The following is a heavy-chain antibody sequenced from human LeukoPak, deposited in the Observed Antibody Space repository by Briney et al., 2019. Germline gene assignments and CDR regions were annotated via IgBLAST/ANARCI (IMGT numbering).Heavy chain of an antibody. D-gene: IGHD6-19*01. J-gene: IGHJ4*02. CDR1: GFTFTSYA. Sequence: GGSLRLSCAASGFTFTSYAMHWVRQAPGKGLEWVAVISHDGSNKYYVDSVKGRFTISRDTSKNPQYLQMHSLRADDTPMYYCVGGSGGFWGQGTLVTVS. V-gene: IGHV3-30*04. CDR3: VGGSGGF. CDR2: ISHDGSNK.